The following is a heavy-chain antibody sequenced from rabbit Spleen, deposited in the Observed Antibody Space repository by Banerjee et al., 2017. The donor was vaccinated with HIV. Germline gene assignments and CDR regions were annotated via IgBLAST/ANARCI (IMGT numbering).Heavy chain of an antibody. V-gene: IGHV1S45*01. CDR2: IYTGNGKT. CDR1: GFSFSSSYD. J-gene: IGHJ4*01. D-gene: IGHD1-1*01. Sequence: QEQLVESGGGLVQPERSLTLTCTASGFSFSSSYDICWVRQAPGKGLEWIGCIYTGNGKTYYASWAKGRFTFSRTSSTTVTLQMTSLTAADTATYFCARDLTDIIGWNFGWWGPGTLVTVS. CDR3: ARDLTDIIGWNFGW.